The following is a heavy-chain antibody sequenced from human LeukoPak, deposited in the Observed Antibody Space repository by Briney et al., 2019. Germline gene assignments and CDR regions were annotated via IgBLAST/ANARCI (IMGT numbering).Heavy chain of an antibody. CDR3: ARVWGCSSTSCYYYYGMDV. CDR2: ISSSGSAI. J-gene: IGHJ6*02. D-gene: IGHD2-2*01. V-gene: IGHV3-48*03. CDR1: GFTFSSYE. Sequence: PGGSLRLSCAASGFTFSSYETNWVRQAPGTGLEWLSYISSSGSAIYYADSVKGRFTISRDNAKNSLYLQMNSLRAEDTAVYYCARVWGCSSTSCYYYYGMDVWGQGTTVTVSS.